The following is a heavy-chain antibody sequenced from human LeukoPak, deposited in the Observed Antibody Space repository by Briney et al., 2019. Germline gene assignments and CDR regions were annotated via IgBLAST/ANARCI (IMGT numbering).Heavy chain of an antibody. D-gene: IGHD5-12*01. Sequence: GASVKVSCKASGYTFTSYGISWVRQAPGQGLEWMGWISACNGNTNYAQKLQGRVTMTTDTSTSTAYMELRSLRSDDTAVYYCAREKATGATASFDYWGQGTLVTVSS. V-gene: IGHV1-18*01. J-gene: IGHJ4*02. CDR3: AREKATGATASFDY. CDR2: ISACNGNT. CDR1: GYTFTSYG.